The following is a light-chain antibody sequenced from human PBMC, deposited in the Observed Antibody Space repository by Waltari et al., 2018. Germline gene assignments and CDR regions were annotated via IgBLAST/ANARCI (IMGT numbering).Light chain of an antibody. Sequence: SYVLTQPPSVSVAPGQTARITCGGNNIGSKSVHWYQQKPGQAPVLVVCDDSDRPSGTPERFSCSNSGNTATLTISMVEAGDEADYYCQVWDSSSDHVVFGGGTKLTVL. J-gene: IGLJ2*01. CDR3: QVWDSSSDHVV. CDR1: NIGSKS. CDR2: DDS. V-gene: IGLV3-21*02.